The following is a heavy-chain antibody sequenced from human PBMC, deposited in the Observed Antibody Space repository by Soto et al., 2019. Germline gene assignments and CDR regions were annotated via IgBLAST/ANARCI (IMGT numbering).Heavy chain of an antibody. V-gene: IGHV1-2*04. CDR3: ARENVGFSSYYYYYMDV. Sequence: GASVKVCCKASVYTFTGYYIHWVRQAHKQGLEWMGWINPNSGGTNYAQKFQGWVTMTRDTSISTAYMELSRLRSDDTAVYYCARENVGFSSYYYYYMDVWGKGTTVTVSS. D-gene: IGHD2-15*01. CDR1: VYTFTGYY. J-gene: IGHJ6*03. CDR2: INPNSGGT.